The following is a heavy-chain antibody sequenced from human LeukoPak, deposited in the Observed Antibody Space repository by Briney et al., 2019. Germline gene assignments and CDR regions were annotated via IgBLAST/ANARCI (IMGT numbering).Heavy chain of an antibody. CDR1: GGTFSSYA. Sequence: GASVKVTCKASGGTFSSYANSWVRQAPGQGLEWMGGIIPIFGTANYAQKFQGRVTITTDESTSTAYMELSSLRSEDTAVYYCARSGGDTAMVYFDYWGQGTLVTVSS. CDR2: IIPIFGTA. J-gene: IGHJ4*02. D-gene: IGHD5-18*01. CDR3: ARSGGDTAMVYFDY. V-gene: IGHV1-69*05.